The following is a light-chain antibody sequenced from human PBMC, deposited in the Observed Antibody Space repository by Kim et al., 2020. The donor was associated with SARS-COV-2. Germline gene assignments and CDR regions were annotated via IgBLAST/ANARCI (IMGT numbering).Light chain of an antibody. CDR3: QAWDSSYVV. J-gene: IGLJ2*01. CDR2: QDS. V-gene: IGLV3-1*01. CDR1: KLGDKY. Sequence: SYELTQPPSVSVSPGQTASITCSGDKLGDKYASWYQQKPGQSPVLVIYQDSKRPSGIPERFSGSNSGNKATLTISGTQSMDEADYYCQAWDSSYVVFGGGTQLTVL.